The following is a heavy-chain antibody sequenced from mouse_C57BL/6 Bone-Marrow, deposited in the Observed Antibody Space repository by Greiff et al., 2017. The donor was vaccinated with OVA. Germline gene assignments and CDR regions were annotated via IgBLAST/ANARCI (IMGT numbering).Heavy chain of an antibody. CDR3: ARDLNYLDY. V-gene: IGHV1-50*01. J-gene: IGHJ2*01. CDR1: GYTFTSSW. Sequence: VQLQQPGAELVKPGASVKLSCKASGYTFTSSWMKWVKQRPGQGLEWIGRIDPSDSYTNYNQKFKGKVTLPVDTSTSTAYMQLSNQTAEDSAVYYCARDLNYLDYWGQGTTLTVSS. CDR2: IDPSDSYT.